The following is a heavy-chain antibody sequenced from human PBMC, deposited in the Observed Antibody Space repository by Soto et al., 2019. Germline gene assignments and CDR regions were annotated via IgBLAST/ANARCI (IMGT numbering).Heavy chain of an antibody. D-gene: IGHD3-22*01. Sequence: GGSLSVSCAAAGVNFSTFIMNWVRPAPGKGLEWVSSITGSSSYIYYADSVKGRFTISRDNAKNSLYLQMNSLRAEDTAVYYCARDVYYYDSSAYWAYWGQGTLVTVSS. CDR3: ARDVYYYDSSAYWAY. V-gene: IGHV3-21*01. J-gene: IGHJ4*02. CDR1: GVNFSTFI. CDR2: ITGSSSYI.